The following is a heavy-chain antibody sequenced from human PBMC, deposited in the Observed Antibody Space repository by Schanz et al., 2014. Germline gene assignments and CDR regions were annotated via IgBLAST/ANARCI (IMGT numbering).Heavy chain of an antibody. J-gene: IGHJ4*02. D-gene: IGHD3-10*01. CDR2: ISGSGAST. Sequence: VQLVESGGGVVQPGRSLRLSCATSGFSFSSYAINWVRQAPGKGLEWVSGISGSGASTYYADSVKGRFTISRDNSNKTVDLQMNSLRAEDTALYYCVRDELLWFGEVLSLDYWGQGALVTVSS. CDR1: GFSFSSYA. V-gene: IGHV3-23*04. CDR3: VRDELLWFGEVLSLDY.